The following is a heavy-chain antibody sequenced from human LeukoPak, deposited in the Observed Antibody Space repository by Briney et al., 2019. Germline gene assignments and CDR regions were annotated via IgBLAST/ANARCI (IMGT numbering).Heavy chain of an antibody. CDR2: ISSSSSYI. J-gene: IGHJ6*03. V-gene: IGHV3-21*01. CDR3: ARDIGYGYMDV. CDR1: GFTFSSYS. D-gene: IGHD5-18*01. Sequence: GSLRLSCAASGFTFSSYSMNWVRQAPGEGLEWVSSISSSSSYIYYADSVKGRFTISRDNAKNSLYLQMNSLRAEDTAVYYCARDIGYGYMDVWGKGTTVTVSS.